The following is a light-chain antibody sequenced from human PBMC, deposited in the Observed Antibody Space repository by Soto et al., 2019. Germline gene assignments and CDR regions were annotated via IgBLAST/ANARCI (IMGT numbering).Light chain of an antibody. Sequence: EIVLTQSPGTLSLSPGERATLSCRASQSVNSFYLAWFQQKPGQAPRLLIYGASPRATGIPDRFSGSGSGTDFTLTISRLEPEDFSVYYCQQYGRSPPWTFGQGTKVEFK. CDR3: QQYGRSPPWT. J-gene: IGKJ1*01. V-gene: IGKV3-20*01. CDR2: GAS. CDR1: QSVNSFY.